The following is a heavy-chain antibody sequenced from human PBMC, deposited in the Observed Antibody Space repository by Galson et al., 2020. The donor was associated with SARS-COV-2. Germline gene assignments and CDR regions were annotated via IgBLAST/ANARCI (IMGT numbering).Heavy chain of an antibody. CDR1: GASIRGDPHY. CDR2: IYYSGST. CDR3: ARGGSRPIMVFDYYYFYMDV. V-gene: IGHV4-39*07. J-gene: IGHJ6*03. D-gene: IGHD3-10*01. Sequence: SETLCLTCTVSGASIRGDPHYWAWIRQPPGKGLEWIGSIYYSGSTYYYPPLQSRVDLSVDTSKNQFSLKVSSVTAADTAVYYCARGGSRPIMVFDYYYFYMDVWGKGTTVTVSS.